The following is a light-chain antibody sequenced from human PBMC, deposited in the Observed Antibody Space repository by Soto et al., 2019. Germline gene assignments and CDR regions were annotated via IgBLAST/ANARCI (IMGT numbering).Light chain of an antibody. V-gene: IGKV1-39*01. CDR3: QQSYSTQWT. J-gene: IGKJ1*01. Sequence: IQMTQSPSAMSASVGDRVTITCRASQGISSYLNWYQQKPGKAPELLIYAASSLQRGVPSRFRGSGYETDFNLTISSLQTEDFATYYCQQSYSTQWTFGQGTKVDIK. CDR2: AAS. CDR1: QGISSY.